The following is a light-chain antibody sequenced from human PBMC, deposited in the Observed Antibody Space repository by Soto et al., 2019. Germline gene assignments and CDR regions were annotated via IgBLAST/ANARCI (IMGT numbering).Light chain of an antibody. V-gene: IGKV1-16*01. Sequence: DVQMTQSPFLLSASIGDRVTITCRASQDISNYLAWFQQKPGKAPKSLIYAASTLQSGVPSRFSGSGFGTDFTLTISSLQPEDVGTYYCQHCKKYPITFGQGTRLEIK. J-gene: IGKJ5*01. CDR1: QDISNY. CDR3: QHCKKYPIT. CDR2: AAS.